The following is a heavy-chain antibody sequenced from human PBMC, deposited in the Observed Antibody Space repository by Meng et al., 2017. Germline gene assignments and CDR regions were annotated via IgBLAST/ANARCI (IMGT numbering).Heavy chain of an antibody. CDR1: GTSSTGYD. CDR3: YGDYSQGPN. J-gene: IGHJ4*02. CDR2: INPTSGGT. Sequence: QGQLVQLGAEVKKPGASVKVSCKASGTSSTGYDIHWVRQAPGQGLEWMGRINPTSGGTNYAQKFQGRVTMTRDTSISTAYMELSRLRSDDTAVYYCYGDYSQGPNWGQGTLVTVSS. D-gene: IGHD4-17*01. V-gene: IGHV1-2*06.